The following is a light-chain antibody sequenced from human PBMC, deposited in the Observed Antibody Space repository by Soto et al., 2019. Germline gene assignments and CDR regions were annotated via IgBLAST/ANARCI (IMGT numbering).Light chain of an antibody. Sequence: EIVLTQSPGTLSLSPGERATPSCRASQSVSNNYLAWYQQKPGQAPRLLIHGASSRATGIPDRFSGTGSATDFTLTISRLEPEDFAVYCCQQYGSSPWTFGQGTKVEIK. CDR3: QQYGSSPWT. CDR1: QSVSNNY. CDR2: GAS. J-gene: IGKJ1*01. V-gene: IGKV3-20*01.